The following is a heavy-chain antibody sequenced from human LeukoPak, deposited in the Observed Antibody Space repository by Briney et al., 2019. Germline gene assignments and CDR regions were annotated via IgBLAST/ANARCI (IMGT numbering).Heavy chain of an antibody. J-gene: IGHJ6*03. CDR1: GGSISSGSYY. V-gene: IGHV4-61*02. CDR3: ARGVTMDV. Sequence: SETLSLTXTVSGGSISSGSYYWSWIRQPAGKGLEWIGRIYTSGSTNYNPSLKSRVTISVDTSKNQFSLKLSSVTAADTAVYYCARGVTMDVWGKATTVTVSS. D-gene: IGHD4-11*01. CDR2: IYTSGST.